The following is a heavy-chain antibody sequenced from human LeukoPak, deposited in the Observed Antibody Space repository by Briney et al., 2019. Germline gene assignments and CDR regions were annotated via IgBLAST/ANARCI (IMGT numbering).Heavy chain of an antibody. D-gene: IGHD5-12*01. V-gene: IGHV4-59*01. Sequence: SETLSLTCTVSGGSISSYYWSWIRQPSGKGLEWIGYIYYSGSTNYNPSLKSRVTISVDTSKNQFSLKLSSVTAADTAVYYCARGKWHYYFDYWAREPWSPSPQ. CDR2: IYYSGST. CDR1: GGSISSYY. J-gene: IGHJ4*02. CDR3: ARGKWHYYFDY.